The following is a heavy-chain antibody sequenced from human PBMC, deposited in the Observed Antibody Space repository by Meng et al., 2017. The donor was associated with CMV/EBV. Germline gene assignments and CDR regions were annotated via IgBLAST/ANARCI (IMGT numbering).Heavy chain of an antibody. Sequence: SETLSLTFAVYGGSFSGYSWSWIRQPPGKGLEWIGEINHSGSTNYNPSLKSRVTISVDTSKNQFSLKLSSVTAADTAVYYCARGPRMATIDYFDYWGQGTLVTVSS. V-gene: IGHV4-34*01. CDR1: GGSFSGYS. CDR2: INHSGST. CDR3: ARGPRMATIDYFDY. D-gene: IGHD5-24*01. J-gene: IGHJ4*02.